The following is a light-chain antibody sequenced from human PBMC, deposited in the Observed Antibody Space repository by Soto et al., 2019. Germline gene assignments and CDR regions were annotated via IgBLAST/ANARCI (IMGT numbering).Light chain of an antibody. J-gene: IGKJ5*01. CDR2: GIS. CDR3: QQYSKWPIN. Sequence: MFMTQSRAILSVSPVETATHSCKASQSVNSNYLAWYQQHPGQPPRLLIYGISTRATGIPARFSGSGSGTEFSLTISSLQSEDFAVYYCQQYSKWPINFGQGTRLEIK. V-gene: IGKV3-15*01. CDR1: QSVNSN.